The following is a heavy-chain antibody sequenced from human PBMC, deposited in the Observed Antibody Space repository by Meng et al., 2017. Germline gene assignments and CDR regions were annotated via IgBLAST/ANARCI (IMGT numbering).Heavy chain of an antibody. V-gene: IGHV4-61*02. D-gene: IGHD3-22*01. Sequence: SETLSLTCTVSGGSISSGSYYWSWIRQPAGKGLEWIGRIYTSGSTNYNPSLKSRVTISADTSKNQFSLKLSSVTAADTAVYYCARFQYYYDSSGYYYGRGLDYWGQGTLVTVSS. CDR2: IYTSGST. CDR1: GGSISSGSYY. CDR3: ARFQYYYDSSGYYYGRGLDY. J-gene: IGHJ4*02.